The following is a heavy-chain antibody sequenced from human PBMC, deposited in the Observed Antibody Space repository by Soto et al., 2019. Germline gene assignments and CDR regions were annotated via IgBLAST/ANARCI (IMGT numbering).Heavy chain of an antibody. D-gene: IGHD2-15*01. CDR2: INAGNGNT. CDR1: GYTFTSYA. CDR3: ARKDLAHYYYYGMDV. Sequence: ASVKVSCKASGYTFTSYAMHWVRQAPGQRLEWMGWINAGNGNTKYSQKFQGRVTITRDTSASTAYMELSSLRSEDTAVYYCARKDLAHYYYYGMDVWGQGTTVTVPS. J-gene: IGHJ6*02. V-gene: IGHV1-3*01.